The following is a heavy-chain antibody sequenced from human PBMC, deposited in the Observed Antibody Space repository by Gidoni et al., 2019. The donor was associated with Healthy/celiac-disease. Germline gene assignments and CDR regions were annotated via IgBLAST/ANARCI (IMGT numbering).Heavy chain of an antibody. CDR2: IKQDGSEK. CDR3: ARDLGDYYDILTGFDY. Sequence: EVQLLESGGVLVQPGVSLRLSCAASEFTFSSYWMSWVRQAPGKGLEWVANIKQDGSEKYYVDSVKGRFTISRDNAKNSLYLQMNSLRAEDTAVYYCARDLGDYYDILTGFDYWGQGTLVTVSS. V-gene: IGHV3-7*01. J-gene: IGHJ4*02. CDR1: EFTFSSYW. D-gene: IGHD3-9*01.